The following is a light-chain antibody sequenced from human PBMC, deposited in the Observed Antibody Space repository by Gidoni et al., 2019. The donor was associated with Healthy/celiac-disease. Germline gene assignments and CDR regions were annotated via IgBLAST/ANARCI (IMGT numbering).Light chain of an antibody. Sequence: DIVMTQSPDSLAVSLGERATINCKSSQSVLYSSNNKNYLAWYQQKPGQPPKLLIYWASTRESGVPDRFSGSGSGTDLTLTISSLQAEDVAVYYCQQYYSTPPPLTFGGGTKVEIK. V-gene: IGKV4-1*01. CDR3: QQYYSTPPPLT. CDR1: QSVLYSSNNKNY. J-gene: IGKJ4*01. CDR2: WAS.